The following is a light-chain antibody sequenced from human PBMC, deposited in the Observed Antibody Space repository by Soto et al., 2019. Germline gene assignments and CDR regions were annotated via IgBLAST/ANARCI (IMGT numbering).Light chain of an antibody. CDR1: QGISSY. Sequence: DIQLTQSPSSLSASVGDRVTITCRASQGISSYLAWYQQKPGQAPKLLIYATSTLQNGVPSRFSGSGSGTEFTLTISSLQPEDFATYYCQQLITYRGIFTFGPGTKVDFK. CDR2: ATS. V-gene: IGKV1-9*01. J-gene: IGKJ3*01. CDR3: QQLITYRGIFT.